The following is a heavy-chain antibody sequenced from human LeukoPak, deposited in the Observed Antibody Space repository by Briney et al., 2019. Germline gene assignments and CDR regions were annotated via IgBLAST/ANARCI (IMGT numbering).Heavy chain of an antibody. CDR1: GGSVSSESYH. Sequence: SETLSLTCTVSGGSVSSESYHWAWIRQPPGKGLEWIAYIFTGGSSYYNPSLKSRVTISVDTSKNQFSLKLNSVTAADTAQYHCARGVGGVREGFDIWGQGTMVTVSS. CDR3: ARGVGGVREGFDI. CDR2: IFTGGSS. J-gene: IGHJ3*02. V-gene: IGHV4-61*01. D-gene: IGHD3-16*01.